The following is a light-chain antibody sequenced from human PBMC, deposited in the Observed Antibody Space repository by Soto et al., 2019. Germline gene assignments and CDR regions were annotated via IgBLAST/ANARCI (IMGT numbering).Light chain of an antibody. Sequence: QSVLTQPPSVSGAPGQKVTISCTRSSANIGAAYDVPWYQHLPGTAPKLLIYGNNNRPSGVPDRFSGSKSGTSASLAITGLQAEDEADYYCQSYESSRSGWVFGGGTKLTVL. CDR3: QSYESSRSGWV. CDR1: SANIGAAYD. J-gene: IGLJ3*02. V-gene: IGLV1-40*01. CDR2: GNN.